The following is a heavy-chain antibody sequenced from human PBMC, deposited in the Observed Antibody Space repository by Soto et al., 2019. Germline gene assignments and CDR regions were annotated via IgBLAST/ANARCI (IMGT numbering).Heavy chain of an antibody. Sequence: SETLSLTCTVSGGSISTSYWIWIRQPPGKGLEWIGYIYFSGTTNYNPSLKSRVTISVDTSKSQFSLKLNSVTAADTAVYYCARVGILTGYYKGLDVWGQGTTVTVSS. V-gene: IGHV4-59*01. D-gene: IGHD3-9*01. CDR1: GGSISTSY. CDR3: ARVGILTGYYKGLDV. J-gene: IGHJ6*02. CDR2: IYFSGTT.